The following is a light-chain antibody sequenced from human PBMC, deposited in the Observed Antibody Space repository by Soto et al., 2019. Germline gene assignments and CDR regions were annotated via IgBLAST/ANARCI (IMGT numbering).Light chain of an antibody. CDR3: HQYYGSPPT. CDR1: HIVVYSSNNNNY. CDR2: WAS. V-gene: IGKV4-1*01. J-gene: IGKJ4*01. Sequence: DLVLTRSPDSLAVSLGERATIKCKSIHIVVYSSNNNNYLAWSQQKPGQPPKLLIYWASTRESGVPDRFSGSGSGTDFTLTINSLQAEDVAIYYCHQYYGSPPTFSGGTKVDIK.